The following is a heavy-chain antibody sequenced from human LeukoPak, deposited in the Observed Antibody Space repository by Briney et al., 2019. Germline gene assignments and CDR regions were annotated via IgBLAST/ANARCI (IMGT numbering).Heavy chain of an antibody. CDR3: ARGPGVYYMDV. Sequence: QSGGSLRLSCAASGFTFSSYAMHWVRQAPGKGLEWVAVISYDGSNKYYADSVKGRFTISRDNSKNTLYLQMNSLRAEDTAVYYCARGPGVYYMDVWGKGTTVTVSS. D-gene: IGHD7-27*01. CDR1: GFTFSSYA. CDR2: ISYDGSNK. J-gene: IGHJ6*03. V-gene: IGHV3-30*01.